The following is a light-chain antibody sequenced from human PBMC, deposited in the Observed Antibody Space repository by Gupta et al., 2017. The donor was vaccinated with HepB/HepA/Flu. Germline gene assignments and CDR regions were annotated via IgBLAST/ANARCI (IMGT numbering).Light chain of an antibody. CDR1: QYVSSTY. CDR2: SAS. CDR3: HHYGSSSWT. V-gene: IGKV3-20*01. J-gene: IGKJ1*01. Sequence: EIALTQSPGTLSWSPGERATLSCRASQYVSSTYLAWYQQRPGQAPRLLIYSASNRATGIPDRFSGSGSGTDFTLTISRLEPEDFAVYYCHHYGSSSWTFGQGTEVEIK.